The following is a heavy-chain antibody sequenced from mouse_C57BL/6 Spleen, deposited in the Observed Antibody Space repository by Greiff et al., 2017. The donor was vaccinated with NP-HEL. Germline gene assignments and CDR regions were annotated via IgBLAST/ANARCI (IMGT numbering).Heavy chain of an antibody. J-gene: IGHJ3*01. CDR1: GFTFSDYG. V-gene: IGHV5-17*01. Sequence: EVKLMESGGGLVKPGGSLKLSCAASGFTFSDYGMHWVRQAPEKGLEWVAYISSGSSTIYYADTVKGRFTISRDNAKNTLFLQMTSLRSEDTAMYYCARPGYDGYPAWFAYWGQGTLVTVSA. CDR2: ISSGSSTI. CDR3: ARPGYDGYPAWFAY. D-gene: IGHD2-3*01.